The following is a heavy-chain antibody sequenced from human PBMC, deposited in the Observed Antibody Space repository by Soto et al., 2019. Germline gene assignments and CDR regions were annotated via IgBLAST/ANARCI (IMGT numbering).Heavy chain of an antibody. V-gene: IGHV4-31*03. CDR3: VSGAFPTISSDF. CDR1: AHSLTAGGTY. Sequence: TRSLAYSVFAHSLTAGGTYWSWARLLSRNGRHWVGYIYHPGAAYYKPALNSRVAISLDTSENRFSLKLPSVTAADTAVLYCVSGAFPTISSDFLGHGRQVTVSS. J-gene: IGHJ4*01. D-gene: IGHD2-2*01. CDR2: IYHPGAA.